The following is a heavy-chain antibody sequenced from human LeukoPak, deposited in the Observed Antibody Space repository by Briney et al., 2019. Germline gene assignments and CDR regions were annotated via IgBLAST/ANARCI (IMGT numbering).Heavy chain of an antibody. J-gene: IGHJ3*02. Sequence: SETLSLTCTVSGGSISSYYWSWIRQPPGTGLEWIGYISYSGSTNYNPSLKSRVTISVDTSKNQFSLKLSSVTAADTAVYYCASYLIRDGYNDGAFDIWGQGTMVTVSS. V-gene: IGHV4-59*08. D-gene: IGHD5-24*01. CDR1: GGSISSYY. CDR3: ASYLIRDGYNDGAFDI. CDR2: ISYSGST.